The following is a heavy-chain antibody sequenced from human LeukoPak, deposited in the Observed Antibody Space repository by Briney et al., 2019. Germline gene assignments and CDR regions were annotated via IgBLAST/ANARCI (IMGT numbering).Heavy chain of an antibody. CDR2: ISSSGSTI. CDR1: GFTFSSYE. CDR3: ARVIAVAGSWDY. Sequence: HTGGSLRLSCAASGFTFSSYEMNWVRQAPGKGLEWVSYISSSGSTIYYADSVKGRFTISRDNAKNSLYLQMNSLRAEDTAVYYCARVIAVAGSWDYWGQGTLVTVSS. J-gene: IGHJ4*02. V-gene: IGHV3-48*03. D-gene: IGHD6-19*01.